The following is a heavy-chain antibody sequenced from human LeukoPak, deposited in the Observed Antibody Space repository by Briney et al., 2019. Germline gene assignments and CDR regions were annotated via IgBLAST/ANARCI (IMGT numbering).Heavy chain of an antibody. CDR2: MHYTGNT. Sequence: PSETLSLTCTVSGDSITSGDYYWTWIRQPPGKGLEWVAYMHYTGNTYFNSSLKSRLTISVDTSKNQFSLRLSFVTAADTAMYYCARHLSGSSWFDPWGQGTLVTVSS. V-gene: IGHV4-30-4*08. CDR1: GDSITSGDYY. CDR3: ARHLSGSSWFDP. D-gene: IGHD1-26*01. J-gene: IGHJ5*02.